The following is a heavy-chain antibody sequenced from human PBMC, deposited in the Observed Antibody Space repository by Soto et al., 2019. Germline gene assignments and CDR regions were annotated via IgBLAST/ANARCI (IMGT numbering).Heavy chain of an antibody. V-gene: IGHV1-3*01. CDR1: GYTFTSYA. J-gene: IGHJ2*01. CDR2: INAGNGNT. D-gene: IGHD1-26*01. Sequence: QVQLVQSGAEVKKPGASVKVSCKASGYTFTSYAMHWVRQAPGQRLEWMGWINAGNGNTKYSQKFQGRVTITRDTSASTDYMELSSLRSEDTAVYYCARGGSLDWYCDLWGRCTLVTVSS. CDR3: ARGGSLDWYCDL.